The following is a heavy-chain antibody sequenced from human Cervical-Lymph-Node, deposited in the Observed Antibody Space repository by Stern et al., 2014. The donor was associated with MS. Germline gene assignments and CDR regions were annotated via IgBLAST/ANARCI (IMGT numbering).Heavy chain of an antibody. D-gene: IGHD6-13*01. V-gene: IGHV1-18*01. CDR3: ARDGTSSWPHYFDY. J-gene: IGHJ4*02. CDR2: ISGYDGHT. Sequence: QVQLVQSGAAVAKPGASVKVSCKASGYTFTSFGLSWVRQAPGQGLEWMGWISGYDGHTNYAEKVQARVTMTTDTSTSTAYLELRSLRSDDTALYYCARDGTSSWPHYFDYWGQGTLVTVSS. CDR1: GYTFTSFG.